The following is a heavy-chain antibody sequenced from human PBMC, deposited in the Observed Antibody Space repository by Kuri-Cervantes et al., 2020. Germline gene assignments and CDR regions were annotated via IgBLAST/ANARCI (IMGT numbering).Heavy chain of an antibody. CDR3: ARSSGSSRSQYSFDY. Sequence: GGSLRLSCEASGFTFSYYWMNWGRQVPGKGLEWVANIKQDGSEKNYVDSVRGRFSISRDNAKNSLFLQMSSLRAEDTAVYYRARSSGSSRSQYSFDYWGQGTLVTVSS. J-gene: IGHJ4*02. CDR2: IKQDGSEK. V-gene: IGHV3-7*01. CDR1: GFTFSYYW. D-gene: IGHD1-26*01.